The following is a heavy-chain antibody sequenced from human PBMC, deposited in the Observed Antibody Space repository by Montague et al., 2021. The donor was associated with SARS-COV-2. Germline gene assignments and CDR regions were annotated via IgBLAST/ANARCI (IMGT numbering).Heavy chain of an antibody. J-gene: IGHJ4*02. CDR2: IKQDGSET. Sequence: SLRLSCAASGLAISMYWMTWVRQAPGKGLEWVANIKQDGSETYYAGSVKGRFSISRDNTKNSLYLQLNSLRADDTAVYYCGFNSVAGAGDSLGQGTLVTVSS. V-gene: IGHV3-7*01. CDR3: GFNSVAGAGDS. CDR1: GLAISMYW. D-gene: IGHD6-13*01.